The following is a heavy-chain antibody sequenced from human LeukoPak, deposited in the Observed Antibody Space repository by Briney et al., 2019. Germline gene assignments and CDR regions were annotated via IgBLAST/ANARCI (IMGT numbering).Heavy chain of an antibody. J-gene: IGHJ5*02. Sequence: GRPLRLSCAASGFTFSSYGMHWVRQAPGKGLEWVAVISYDGSNKYYADSVKGRFTISRDNSKNTLYLQMNSLRAEDTAVYYCAKDYYYGSGPGWFDPWGQGTLVTVSS. D-gene: IGHD3-10*01. CDR3: AKDYYYGSGPGWFDP. V-gene: IGHV3-30*18. CDR2: ISYDGSNK. CDR1: GFTFSSYG.